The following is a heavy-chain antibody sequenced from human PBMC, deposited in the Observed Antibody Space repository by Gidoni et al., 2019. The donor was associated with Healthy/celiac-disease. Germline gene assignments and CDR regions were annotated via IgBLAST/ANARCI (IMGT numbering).Heavy chain of an antibody. D-gene: IGHD3-9*01. J-gene: IGHJ6*03. CDR3: ARAPRYDILTGKKYYYYYYMDV. V-gene: IGHV4-59*01. CDR1: GGSISSYY. CDR2: IYYSGST. Sequence: QVQLQESGPGLVKPSETLSLTCTVPGGSISSYYWSWIRQPPGNGLEWIGYIYYSGSTNYNPSLKSRVTISVDTSKNQFSLKLSSVTAADTAVYYCARAPRYDILTGKKYYYYYYMDVWGKGTTVTVSS.